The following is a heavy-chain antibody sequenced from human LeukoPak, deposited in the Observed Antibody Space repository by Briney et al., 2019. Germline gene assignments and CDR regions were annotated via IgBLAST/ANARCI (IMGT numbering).Heavy chain of an antibody. CDR2: INPNSGGT. V-gene: IGHV1-2*02. CDR3: AKDFVVVPGNVNYLDY. D-gene: IGHD2-21*02. Sequence: ASVKVSCKASGYTFTSYYMHWVRQAPGQGLEWMGWINPNSGGTNYAQKFQGRVTMTRDTSISTAYMELSRLRSDDTAVYYCAKDFVVVPGNVNYLDYWGQGTLVTVSS. CDR1: GYTFTSYY. J-gene: IGHJ4*02.